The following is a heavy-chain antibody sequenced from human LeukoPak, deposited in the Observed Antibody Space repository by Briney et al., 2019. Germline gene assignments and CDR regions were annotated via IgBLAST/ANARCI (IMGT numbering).Heavy chain of an antibody. Sequence: QSGGSLRLSCAASGFTFSSYEMNWLRQAPGKELEWGSYISSSGSTIYYADSVKGRFTISRDNAKNSLYLQMNSLRAEDTAVYYCAELGITMIGGVWGKGTTVTISS. CDR3: AELGITMIGGV. D-gene: IGHD3-10*02. CDR2: ISSSGSTI. J-gene: IGHJ6*04. V-gene: IGHV3-48*03. CDR1: GFTFSSYE.